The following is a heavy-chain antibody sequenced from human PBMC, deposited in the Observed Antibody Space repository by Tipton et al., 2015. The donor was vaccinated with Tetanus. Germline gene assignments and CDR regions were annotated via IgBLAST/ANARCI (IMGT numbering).Heavy chain of an antibody. CDR2: INHSGST. D-gene: IGHD5-24*01. Sequence: TLSLTCAVYGGSFSGYYWSWIRQPPGKGLEWIGEINHSGSTNYNPSLKSRVTISVDKSKNQFSLKLSSVTAADTAVYYCARASRRWLQFVSDAFDIWGQGTMVTVSS. CDR3: ARASRRWLQFVSDAFDI. V-gene: IGHV4-34*01. J-gene: IGHJ3*02. CDR1: GGSFSGYY.